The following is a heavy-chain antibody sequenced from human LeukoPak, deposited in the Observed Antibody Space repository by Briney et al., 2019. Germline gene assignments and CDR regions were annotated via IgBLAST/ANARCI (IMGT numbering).Heavy chain of an antibody. Sequence: QPGESLRLSCAASGFSFSSYAMSWVRQAPGKRLEWVSVITGSGGSTYYADSVKRRFTLSRANSNNTLYLQTNSPRGEATAISYSAKGQLDACSGSRCYAFDYWGQGTLVTVSS. D-gene: IGHD2-15*01. CDR3: AKGQLDACSGSRCYAFDY. J-gene: IGHJ4*02. V-gene: IGHV3-23*01. CDR2: ITGSGGST. CDR1: GFSFSSYA.